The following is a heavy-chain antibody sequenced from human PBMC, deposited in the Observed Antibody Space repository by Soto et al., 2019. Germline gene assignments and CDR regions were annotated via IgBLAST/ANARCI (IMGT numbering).Heavy chain of an antibody. CDR1: GFSFGNYA. CDR2: ISGGGST. J-gene: IGHJ4*02. CDR3: AKAAHSNGYYYFDY. V-gene: IGHV3-23*01. Sequence: SLRLSCVSYGFSFGNYAMNWVRQAPGKGLEWVSSISGGGSTYYADSVKGRFTISRDNSKNTLYLQMNSLRAEDTALFYCAKAAHSNGYYYFDYWGQGARFT. D-gene: IGHD6-19*01.